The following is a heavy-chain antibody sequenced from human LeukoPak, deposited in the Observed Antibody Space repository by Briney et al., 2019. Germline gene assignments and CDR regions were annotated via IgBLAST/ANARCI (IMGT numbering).Heavy chain of an antibody. CDR1: GGSFSGYY. V-gene: IGHV4-34*01. D-gene: IGHD3-22*01. CDR3: ARVVNYYYDSSGYAAFDI. J-gene: IGHJ3*02. CDR2: INHSGST. Sequence: SETLSLTCAVYGGSFSGYYWSWIRQPPGKGLEWIGEINHSGSTNYNPSLKSRVTISVDTSKNQFSLKLSSVTAEDTAVYYCARVVNYYYDSSGYAAFDIWGQGTVVTVSS.